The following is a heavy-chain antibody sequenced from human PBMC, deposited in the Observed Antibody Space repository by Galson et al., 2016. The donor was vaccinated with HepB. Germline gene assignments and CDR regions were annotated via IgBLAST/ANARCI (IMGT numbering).Heavy chain of an antibody. CDR1: GGSISSYY. D-gene: IGHD3-22*01. CDR2: IYNRGRT. J-gene: IGHJ4*02. Sequence: SETLSLTCTASGGSISSYYWSWIRQPPGKRLEWIGYIYNRGRTNYNPSLKSRVTISVDTSKNQFYLNLRSVTAADTAVYYCARDRDSSSYFSLDYWGQGTLVTVSS. V-gene: IGHV4-59*01. CDR3: ARDRDSSSYFSLDY.